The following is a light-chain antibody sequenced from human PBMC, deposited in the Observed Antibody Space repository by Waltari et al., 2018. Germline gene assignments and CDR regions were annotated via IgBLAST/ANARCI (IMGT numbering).Light chain of an antibody. CDR3: MQARQSPPT. J-gene: IGKJ2*01. V-gene: IGKV2-28*01. Sequence: DIVMTQSPLSLPVTPGEPASISCRSSQSLLHSNGYNSLDWYLQKPGQSPQLLIYLGSNRASGVPDRFSGSGAGTDFTLNISRVEAEDVGVYYCMQARQSPPTFGQGTKLKIK. CDR1: QSLLHSNGYNS. CDR2: LGS.